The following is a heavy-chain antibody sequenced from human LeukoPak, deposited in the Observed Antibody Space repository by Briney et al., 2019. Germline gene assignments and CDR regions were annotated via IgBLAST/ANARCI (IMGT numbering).Heavy chain of an antibody. CDR3: ARGRVTYSGYDFPYYFDY. CDR1: GFTFSSYA. D-gene: IGHD5-12*01. V-gene: IGHV3-23*01. CDR2: ISGSGGST. J-gene: IGHJ4*02. Sequence: GGSLRLSCAASGFTFSSYAMSWVRQAPGKGLEWVSAISGSGGSTYYADSVKGRFIISRDNSKNTLYLQMNSLRAEDTAVYYCARGRVTYSGYDFPYYFDYWGQGTLVTVSS.